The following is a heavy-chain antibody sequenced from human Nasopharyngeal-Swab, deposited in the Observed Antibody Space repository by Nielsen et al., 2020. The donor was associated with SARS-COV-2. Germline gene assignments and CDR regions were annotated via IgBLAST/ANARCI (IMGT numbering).Heavy chain of an antibody. CDR3: ARVEMATVSHAFDI. CDR1: GGSMSSGGYD. V-gene: IGHV4-31*03. CDR2: IYDSGST. Sequence: SETRSLTCTVAGGSMSSGGYDWSWIRQHAGKGLEWIGYIYDSGSTYYNPSLKSRVTISVETSKNQFSLKLSSVTAADTAVYYCARVEMATVSHAFDIWGQGTMVTVSS. D-gene: IGHD5-24*01. J-gene: IGHJ3*02.